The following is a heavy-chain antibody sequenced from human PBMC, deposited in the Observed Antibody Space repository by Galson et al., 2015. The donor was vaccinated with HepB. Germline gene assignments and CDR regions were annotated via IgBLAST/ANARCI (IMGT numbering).Heavy chain of an antibody. V-gene: IGHV1-69*10. CDR1: GGTLSSYA. D-gene: IGHD2-15*01. Sequence: SVKVSCKASGGTLSSYAISWVRQAPGQGLEWMGGIIPILGIANYAQKFQGRVTITADKSTSTAYMELSSLRSEDTAVYYCAGCLGYCSGGSGAHAFDIWGQGTMVTVSS. CDR3: AGCLGYCSGGSGAHAFDI. J-gene: IGHJ3*02. CDR2: IIPILGIA.